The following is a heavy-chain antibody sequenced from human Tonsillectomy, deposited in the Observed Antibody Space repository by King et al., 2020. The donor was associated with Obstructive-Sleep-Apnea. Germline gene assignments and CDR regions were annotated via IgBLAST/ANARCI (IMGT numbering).Heavy chain of an antibody. CDR1: GGPFSGYY. D-gene: IGHD3-22*01. CDR3: AGTYYYDTSYAFDL. V-gene: IGHV4-34*01. CDR2: INHSGSP. Sequence: VQLQQWGAGLLKSSETLSLTCAVYGGPFSGYYWSWIRQPPGKGLEWIGEINHSGSPNYNPSLKSPVTISVDTSKNQFSLRLSSVTAADTALYYCAGTYYYDTSYAFDLWVQGTMVTVSS. J-gene: IGHJ3*01.